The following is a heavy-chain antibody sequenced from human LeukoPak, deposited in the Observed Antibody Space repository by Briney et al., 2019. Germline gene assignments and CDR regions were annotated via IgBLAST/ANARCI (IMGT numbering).Heavy chain of an antibody. CDR2: IYYSGST. V-gene: IGHV4-59*01. D-gene: IGHD3-9*01. Sequence: SETLSLTCTVSGGSISSYYWSWIRQPPGKGLEWIGYIYYSGSTNYNPSLKSRVTISVDTSKTQFSLKLSSVTAADTAVYYCARDRSPYYDILTGYSYYYYYMDVWGKGTTVTVSS. J-gene: IGHJ6*03. CDR1: GGSISSYY. CDR3: ARDRSPYYDILTGYSYYYYYMDV.